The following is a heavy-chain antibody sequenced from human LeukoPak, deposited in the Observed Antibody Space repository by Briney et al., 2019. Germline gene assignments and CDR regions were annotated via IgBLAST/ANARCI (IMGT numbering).Heavy chain of an antibody. Sequence: ASVKVSCKASGGTFSSYAISWVRQAPGQGLEWMGGIIPIFGTANYAQKFQGRVTITADESTSTAYMELSSLRSEDTAVYYCARGAGDAYYYYYGMDVWGQGTTVTVSS. CDR2: IIPIFGTA. CDR1: GGTFSSYA. J-gene: IGHJ6*02. D-gene: IGHD7-27*01. V-gene: IGHV1-69*13. CDR3: ARGAGDAYYYYYGMDV.